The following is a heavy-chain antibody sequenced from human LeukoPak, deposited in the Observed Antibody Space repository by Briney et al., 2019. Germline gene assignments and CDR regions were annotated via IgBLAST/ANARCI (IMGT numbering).Heavy chain of an antibody. Sequence: PSETLSLTCTVSGGSISSYYWSWIRQPPGKGLEWIGYIYYSGSTNYNPSLKSRVTISVDTSKNQFSLKLSSVTAADTALYYCASYKSGYDLGNFCYWGQGALVSVAS. V-gene: IGHV4-59*01. D-gene: IGHD5-12*01. J-gene: IGHJ4*02. CDR3: ASYKSGYDLGNFCY. CDR2: IYYSGST. CDR1: GGSISSYY.